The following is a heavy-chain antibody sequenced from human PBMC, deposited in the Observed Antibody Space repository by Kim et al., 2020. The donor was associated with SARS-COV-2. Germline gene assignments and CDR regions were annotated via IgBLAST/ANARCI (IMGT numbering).Heavy chain of an antibody. V-gene: IGHV3-30*18. CDR1: GFTFSSYG. D-gene: IGHD6-6*01. J-gene: IGHJ4*02. CDR3: AKGQAGSIAARIYY. CDR2: ISYDGSNK. Sequence: GGSLRLSCAASGFTFSSYGMHWVRQAPGKGLEWVAVISYDGSNKYYADSVKGRFTISRDNSKNTLYLQMNSLRAEDTAVYYCAKGQAGSIAARIYYWGQGTLVTVSS.